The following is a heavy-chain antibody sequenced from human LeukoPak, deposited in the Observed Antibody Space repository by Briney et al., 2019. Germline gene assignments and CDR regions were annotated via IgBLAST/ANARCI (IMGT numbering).Heavy chain of an antibody. Sequence: SETLSLTCAVYGGSFSGYYWSWIRQPPGKGLEWIGEINHSGSTNYNPSLKSRVTISVDTSKNQFSLKLSSATAADTAVYYCARGRGAVALWGQGTMVTVSS. CDR3: ARGRGAVAL. J-gene: IGHJ3*01. V-gene: IGHV4-34*01. CDR2: INHSGST. CDR1: GGSFSGYY. D-gene: IGHD4-23*01.